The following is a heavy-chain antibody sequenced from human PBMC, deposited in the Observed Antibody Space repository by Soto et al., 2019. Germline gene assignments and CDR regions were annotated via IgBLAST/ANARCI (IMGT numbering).Heavy chain of an antibody. D-gene: IGHD6-13*01. CDR1: GFSLGTSGEG. Sequence: SGPTLVNHTQTLTLTCTFSGFSLGTSGEGVGWIRQPPRKALEWLARIDWDDDEYYSTSLKTRLTISKDTSKNLVVLTMTNMDPTDTATYYCARTLGSSTLDYWGQGTLVTV. J-gene: IGHJ4*02. V-gene: IGHV2-70*11. CDR3: ARTLGSSTLDY. CDR2: IDWDDDE.